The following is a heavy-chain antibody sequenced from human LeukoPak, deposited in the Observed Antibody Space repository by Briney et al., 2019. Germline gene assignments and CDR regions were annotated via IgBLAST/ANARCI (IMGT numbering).Heavy chain of an antibody. V-gene: IGHV3-7*01. Sequence: GGSLRLSCAASGFTFSTYWMTWVRQAPEKGLEGVANTEPDGSETYYLDSARGRFTISRDNAKNSLFLQMNGLRAEDSALYYCVAWGNSGNSWGQGTMVIVSS. J-gene: IGHJ3*01. CDR2: TEPDGSET. CDR3: VAWGNSGNS. CDR1: GFTFSTYW. D-gene: IGHD1-26*01.